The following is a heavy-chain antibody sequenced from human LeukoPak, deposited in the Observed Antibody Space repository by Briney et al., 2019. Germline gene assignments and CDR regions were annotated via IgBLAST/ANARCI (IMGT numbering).Heavy chain of an antibody. J-gene: IGHJ4*02. V-gene: IGHV1-46*01. CDR2: INPSGGST. Sequence: GASVKVSCKASGSTFTSYFIHWVRQAPGQGLEWMGIINPSGGSTGYPQKFQGRVTMTRDTSTSTVYMELSSLRSEDAAVYYCARVHYYDSSGYYYFDYWGQGTLATVSS. D-gene: IGHD3-22*01. CDR1: GSTFTSYF. CDR3: ARVHYYDSSGYYYFDY.